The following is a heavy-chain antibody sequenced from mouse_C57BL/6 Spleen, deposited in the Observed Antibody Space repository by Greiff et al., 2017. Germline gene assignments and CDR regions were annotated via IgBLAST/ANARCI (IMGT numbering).Heavy chain of an antibody. CDR2: ISSGGRYT. J-gene: IGHJ2*01. V-gene: IGHV5-6*01. D-gene: IGHD1-1*01. CDR3: ARGDYYGSSFDY. Sequence: EVMLVESGGDLVKPGGSLKLSCAASGFTFSSYGMSWVRQTPDKRLEWVATISSGGRYTYYPDSVKGRFTSSRDNAKNTLYLQMSSLKSEDTAMYYCARGDYYGSSFDYWGQGTTLKSPQ. CDR1: GFTFSSYG.